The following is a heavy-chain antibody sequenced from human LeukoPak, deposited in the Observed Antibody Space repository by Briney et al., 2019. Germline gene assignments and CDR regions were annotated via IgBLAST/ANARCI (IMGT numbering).Heavy chain of an antibody. CDR2: ISGDGGST. Sequence: GGSLRLSCAASGFTFDDYAMHWVRQAPGKGLEWVSLISGDGGSTYYADSVKGRFTISRDSAKKSLYLQMNNLRAEDTAVYYCARALDSSSSRYQAFEYWGQGTPVTVSS. D-gene: IGHD2-2*01. V-gene: IGHV3-43*02. CDR1: GFTFDDYA. J-gene: IGHJ4*02. CDR3: ARALDSSSSRYQAFEY.